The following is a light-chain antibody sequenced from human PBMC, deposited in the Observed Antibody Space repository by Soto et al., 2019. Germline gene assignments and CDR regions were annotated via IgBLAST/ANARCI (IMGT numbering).Light chain of an antibody. CDR1: QSLQHSNGYNY. Sequence: DIVMTQSPLSLPFAPVEPSSSSCRSIQSLQHSNGYNYLDWYFQKPGQSPQLLIHLASNRASGVPVRFSGSGSGTDFTLNISSVEAEDVGLYYCMQGVQMPPITFGQGTRLEIK. CDR3: MQGVQMPPIT. CDR2: LAS. V-gene: IGKV2-28*01. J-gene: IGKJ5*01.